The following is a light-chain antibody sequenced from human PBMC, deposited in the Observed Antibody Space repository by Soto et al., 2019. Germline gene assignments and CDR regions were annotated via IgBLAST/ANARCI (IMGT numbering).Light chain of an antibody. J-gene: IGKJ4*01. CDR2: NAS. CDR1: QSVSSY. CDR3: QQGTNWPPNLT. V-gene: IGKV3-11*01. Sequence: EIVLTQSPATLSLSPGERATLSCRASQSVSSYLAWYQQKPGQAPRLLIYNASNRATGIPARFGGSGSGTDFTLTISSLEPEDFAVYYCQQGTNWPPNLTFGGGTKVEIK.